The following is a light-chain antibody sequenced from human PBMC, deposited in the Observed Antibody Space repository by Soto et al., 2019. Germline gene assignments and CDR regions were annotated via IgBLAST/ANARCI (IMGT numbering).Light chain of an antibody. CDR2: AAS. Sequence: DIQLTQSPSFLSASVGDRVTTTCRASQGISTFLAWYQQRPGKAPKLLIYAASTLQSGVPSRFSGSGSGTEFTLTISSLQPEDFATYYCQQVISYPPGFGPGIKVDIK. CDR3: QQVISYPPG. V-gene: IGKV1-9*01. J-gene: IGKJ3*01. CDR1: QGISTF.